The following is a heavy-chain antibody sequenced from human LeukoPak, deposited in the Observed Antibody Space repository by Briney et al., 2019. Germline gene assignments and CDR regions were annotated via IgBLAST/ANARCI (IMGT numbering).Heavy chain of an antibody. D-gene: IGHD2-2*02. J-gene: IGHJ5*02. CDR1: GGTFSSYA. CDR2: IIPIFGTA. Sequence: SVKVSCKASGGTFSSYAISWVRQAPGQGLEWMGGIIPIFGTANYAQKFQGRVTITTDESTSTAYMELSSLGSEDTALYYCATRLPAARPWFDPWGQGTLVTVSS. CDR3: ATRLPAARPWFDP. V-gene: IGHV1-69*05.